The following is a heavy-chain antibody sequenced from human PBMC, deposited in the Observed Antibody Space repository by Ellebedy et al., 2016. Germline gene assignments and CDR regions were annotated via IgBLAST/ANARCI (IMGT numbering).Heavy chain of an antibody. J-gene: IGHJ4*02. CDR2: IKYDGTYT. Sequence: GGSLRLXCAASGFGFSGQWMHWVRQAPDKGLLWVARIKYDGTYTAYADSVKGRFTISRDNAKNTLYLQMNSLRVDDTGVYYCARDDSFASWGQGTLVTVSS. V-gene: IGHV3-74*01. CDR3: ARDDSFAS. CDR1: GFGFSGQW.